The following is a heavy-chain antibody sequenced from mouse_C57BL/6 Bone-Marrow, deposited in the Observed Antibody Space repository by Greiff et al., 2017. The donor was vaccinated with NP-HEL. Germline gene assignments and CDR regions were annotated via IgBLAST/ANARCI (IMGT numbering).Heavy chain of an antibody. CDR2: IDPENGDT. V-gene: IGHV14-4*01. CDR3: TTGATVVLDY. J-gene: IGHJ2*01. D-gene: IGHD1-1*01. CDR1: GFNIKDDY. Sequence: VHVKQSGAELVRPGASVKLSCTASGFNIKDDYMHWVKQRPEQGLEWIGWIDPENGDTEYASKFQGKATITADTSSNTAYLQLSSLTSEDTAVYYCTTGATVVLDYWGQGTTLTVSS.